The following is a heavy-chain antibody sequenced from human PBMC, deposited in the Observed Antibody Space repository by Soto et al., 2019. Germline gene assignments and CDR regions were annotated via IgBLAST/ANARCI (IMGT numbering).Heavy chain of an antibody. Sequence: EVQLLESGGGLVQPGGYLRLSCAASGFTFSTYAMSWVRQAPGKGLEWVSLITASGSTTYYAVSVKGRFTISRDSSKNTLDLQMNSLRAEDTAVYYCAKGGDAPEYFQHWGLGTLVTVSS. V-gene: IGHV3-23*01. J-gene: IGHJ1*01. CDR2: ITASGSTT. D-gene: IGHD2-21*02. CDR3: AKGGDAPEYFQH. CDR1: GFTFSTYA.